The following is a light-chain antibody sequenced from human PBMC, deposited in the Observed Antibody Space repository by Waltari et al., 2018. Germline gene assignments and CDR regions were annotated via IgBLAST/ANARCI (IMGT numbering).Light chain of an antibody. J-gene: IGKJ4*01. V-gene: IGKV1-13*02. CDR2: DAS. Sequence: VQLNQSPSSLSASVGYRVTITCRASQGISSALAWYQQKPGQAPKLLIYDASSLESGVPSRFSGSGSGTDFTLTISSLQPEDFATYYCQQFNSYPLTFGGGTKVEIK. CDR3: QQFNSYPLT. CDR1: QGISSA.